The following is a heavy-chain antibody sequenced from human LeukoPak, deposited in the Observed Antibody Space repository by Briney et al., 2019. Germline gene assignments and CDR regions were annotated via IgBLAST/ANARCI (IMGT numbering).Heavy chain of an antibody. CDR3: ARVRQQLFYFDD. Sequence: GGSLRLSCAASGFTVRTNSMSWVRQAPGKGLEWVSVIYGGGSTYYADSVNGRFTISRDNSKNTLYLQMNSLRAEDTAVYYCARVRQQLFYFDDWGQGTLVTVSS. D-gene: IGHD6-13*01. J-gene: IGHJ4*02. V-gene: IGHV3-66*01. CDR2: IYGGGST. CDR1: GFTVRTNS.